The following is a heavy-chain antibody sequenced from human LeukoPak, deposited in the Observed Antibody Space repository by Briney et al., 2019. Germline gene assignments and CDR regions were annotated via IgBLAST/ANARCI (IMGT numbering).Heavy chain of an antibody. CDR2: IKSKVDGGTT. CDR3: TTFEAYYDSSGYPHYFDY. V-gene: IGHV3-15*01. J-gene: IGHJ4*02. CDR1: GFIFSNAW. D-gene: IGHD3-22*01. Sequence: GGSLRLSCAASGFIFSNAWMSWVRQAPGKGLGWVGRIKSKVDGGTTDYAAPVKGRFTISRDDSRNTLYLQMNSLKTEDTAVYYCTTFEAYYDSSGYPHYFDYWGQGTLVTVSS.